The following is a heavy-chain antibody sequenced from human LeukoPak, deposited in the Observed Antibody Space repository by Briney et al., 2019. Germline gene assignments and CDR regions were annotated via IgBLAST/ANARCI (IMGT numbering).Heavy chain of an antibody. CDR1: GFTFSSYG. V-gene: IGHV3-30*02. CDR3: AKGRGHCDILTGY. J-gene: IGHJ4*02. CDR2: IRYDGSNK. Sequence: GGSLRLSCAASGFTFSSYGMHWVRQAPGKGLEWVAFIRYDGSNKYYADSVKGRFTISRDNSKNTLYLQMNSLRAEDTAVYYCAKGRGHCDILTGYWGQGTLVTVSS. D-gene: IGHD3-9*01.